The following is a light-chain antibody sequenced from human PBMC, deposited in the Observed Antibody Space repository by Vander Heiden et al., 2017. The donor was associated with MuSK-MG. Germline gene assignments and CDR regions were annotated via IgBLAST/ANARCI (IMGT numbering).Light chain of an antibody. V-gene: IGKV1-5*01. CDR3: QQDKSYWT. CDR1: ESISTW. CDR2: DAS. J-gene: IGKJ1*01. Sequence: DIQMTQSPSTLSASVEDRVTITCRASESISTWLAWYQQKPGKAPKLLIFDASNLESGVPSRFSGSGSGTEFTLTINSLRPDDFATYYCQQDKSYWTFGQGTRVEIK.